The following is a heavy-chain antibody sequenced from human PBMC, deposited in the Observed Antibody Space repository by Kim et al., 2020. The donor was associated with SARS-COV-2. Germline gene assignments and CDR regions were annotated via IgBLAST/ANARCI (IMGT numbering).Heavy chain of an antibody. Sequence: ASVKVSCKASGYTFTSYAMNWVRQAPGQGLEWMGWINTNTGNPTYAQGFTGRFVFSLDTSVNTAYLQISSLKAEDTAVYYCARDHVYGDRTHFDYWGQGTLVTVSS. CDR1: GYTFTSYA. V-gene: IGHV7-4-1*02. D-gene: IGHD4-17*01. J-gene: IGHJ4*02. CDR2: INTNTGNP. CDR3: ARDHVYGDRTHFDY.